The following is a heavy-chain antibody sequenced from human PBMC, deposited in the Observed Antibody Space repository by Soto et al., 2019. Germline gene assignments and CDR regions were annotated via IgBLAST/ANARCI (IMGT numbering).Heavy chain of an antibody. V-gene: IGHV4-34*01. CDR1: Y. CDR3: ARPTGEDSPGYGMDV. J-gene: IGHJ6*02. D-gene: IGHD7-27*01. CDR2: INHSGVT. Sequence: YWWWYHQTQGKGLEWIGEINHSGVTNYNPSLKSRVTVSIDTSNNQFSLRLNSVTAADTAMYYCARPTGEDSPGYGMDVWGQGTTVTVSS.